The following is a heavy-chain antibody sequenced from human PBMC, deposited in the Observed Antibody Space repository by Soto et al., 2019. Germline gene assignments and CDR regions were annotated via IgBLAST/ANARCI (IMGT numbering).Heavy chain of an antibody. J-gene: IGHJ6*02. CDR2: IIPIPGTA. Sequence: QVQLVQSGAEVQKPGSSVKVSCKASGGTFGSYAISWVRQAPGQGLEWMGGIIPIPGTANYAQKFQGRVRVAADEFTSSAYLDLSRLRSEDTAVYYCAISQVSSTCLEIYHYYYYAMALWGQGTTVTVPS. CDR1: GGTFGSYA. V-gene: IGHV1-69*01. D-gene: IGHD2-2*01. CDR3: AISQVSSTCLEIYHYYYYAMAL.